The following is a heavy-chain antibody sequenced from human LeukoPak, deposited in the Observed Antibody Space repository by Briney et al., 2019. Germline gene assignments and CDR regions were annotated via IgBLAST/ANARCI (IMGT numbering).Heavy chain of an antibody. CDR2: IYHSGST. J-gene: IGHJ4*02. V-gene: IGHV4-38-2*02. D-gene: IGHD3-16*02. CDR1: GYSISSGYY. Sequence: PPETLSLTCTVSGYSISSGYYWGWIRQPPGKGLEWIGSIYHSGSTYYNPSLKSRVTISVDTSKNQFSLKLSSVTAADTAVYYCARDRSRVFDYWGQGTLVTVSS. CDR3: ARDRSRVFDY.